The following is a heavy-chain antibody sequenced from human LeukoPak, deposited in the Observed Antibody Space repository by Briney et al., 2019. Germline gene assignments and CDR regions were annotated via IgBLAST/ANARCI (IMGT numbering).Heavy chain of an antibody. V-gene: IGHV1-2*02. CDR1: GYTFTAYY. Sequence: GASVNVSCTASGYTFTAYYMHWVRQPPGQGLEWMGWINPSSGGTNYAQKFQGRVIMTRDTSIRTAYMELSRLRSDDTAVYYCASPSNYGSGSQLNYWGQGTLVTVSS. J-gene: IGHJ4*02. CDR2: INPSSGGT. CDR3: ASPSNYGSGSQLNY. D-gene: IGHD3-10*01.